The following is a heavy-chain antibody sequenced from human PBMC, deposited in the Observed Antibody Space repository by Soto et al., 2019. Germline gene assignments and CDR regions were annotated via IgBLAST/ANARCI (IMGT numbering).Heavy chain of an antibody. V-gene: IGHV3-33*01. CDR2: IWYDGSNK. CDR1: GFTFSGHA. CDR3: ARDGQGLAPYALDV. Sequence: QVQLVESGGGVAQPGRSLRLSCTVSGFTFSGHAMHWVRQAPGKGLEWVTQIWYDGSNKYYAESVKGRFTISRDNSKNTLDLHMNSLRVEDTAVYYCARDGQGLAPYALDVWGQGTSVTVSS. D-gene: IGHD6-19*01. J-gene: IGHJ6*02.